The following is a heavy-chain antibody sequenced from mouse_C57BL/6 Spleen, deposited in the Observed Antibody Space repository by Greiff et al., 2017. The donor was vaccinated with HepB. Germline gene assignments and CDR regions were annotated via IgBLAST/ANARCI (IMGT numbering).Heavy chain of an antibody. CDR1: GYSFTSYY. J-gene: IGHJ2*01. D-gene: IGHD3-2*02. CDR2: IYPGSGNT. CDR3: ARGSSGYLDY. Sequence: QLQQSGPELVKPGASVKISCKASGYSFTSYYIHWVKQRPGQGLEWIGWIYPGSGNTKYNEKFKGKATLTADTSSSTAYMQLSSLTSEDSAVYYCARGSSGYLDYWGQGTTLTVSS. V-gene: IGHV1-66*01.